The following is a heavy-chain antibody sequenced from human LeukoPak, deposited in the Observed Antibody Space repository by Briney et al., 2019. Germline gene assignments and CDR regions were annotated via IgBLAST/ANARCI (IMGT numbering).Heavy chain of an antibody. CDR1: GFTFSSYA. CDR2: ISGSGGST. J-gene: IGHJ6*02. CDR3: ATGYCSSTSCYTYYYYYGMDV. D-gene: IGHD2-2*02. Sequence: PGGSLRLSCAASGFTFSSYAMSWVRQAPGKGLEWVSAISGSGGSTYYAESVKGRFTISRDNSKNTLYLQMNSLRAEDTAVYYCATGYCSSTSCYTYYYYYGMDVWGQGTTVTVSS. V-gene: IGHV3-23*01.